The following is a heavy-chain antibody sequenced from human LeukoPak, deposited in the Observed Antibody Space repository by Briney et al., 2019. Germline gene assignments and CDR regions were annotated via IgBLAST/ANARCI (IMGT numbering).Heavy chain of an antibody. Sequence: PGESLRLSCAVSGFSFSNYWMHWVRQDPGKGLVWVSYISSDGSVTKYAASVKGRFTISGDNAVNTLYLQMNSLRVEDTAVYYCVRGSLRLPRSTPDYWGQGTLVTVSS. J-gene: IGHJ4*02. CDR3: VRGSLRLPRSTPDY. D-gene: IGHD2-21*02. CDR1: GFSFSNYW. CDR2: ISSDGSVT. V-gene: IGHV3-74*03.